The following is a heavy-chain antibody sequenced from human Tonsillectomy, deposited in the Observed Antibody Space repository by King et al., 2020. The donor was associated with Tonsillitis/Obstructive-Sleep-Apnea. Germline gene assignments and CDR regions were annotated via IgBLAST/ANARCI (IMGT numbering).Heavy chain of an antibody. CDR3: ARKTGYNLGAFDI. V-gene: IGHV3-33*01. J-gene: IGHJ3*02. Sequence: VQLVESGGGVVQPGRSLRLSCAASGFTFSYYAMHWVRQAPGKGLEWVAFIWYDGTNKYYADSVKGRFTISRHNSKNTLYLQMNSLRADDTAVYYCARKTGYNLGAFDIWGQGTMVTVSS. CDR2: IWYDGTNK. CDR1: GFTFSYYA. D-gene: IGHD5-24*01.